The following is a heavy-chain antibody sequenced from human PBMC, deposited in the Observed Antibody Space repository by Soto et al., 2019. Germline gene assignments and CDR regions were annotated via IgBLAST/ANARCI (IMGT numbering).Heavy chain of an antibody. CDR2: IYHSGST. Sequence: QVQPQESGPGLVKPSQTLSLTCTVSGDSISRGGYYWNWIRQHPRKGLEWIGYIYHSGSTNYNPSLKSRVTISVDTSKNQLSLELSNVTAADTAVYYCARDGAGAYGLGWFDPWGQGILVTVSS. D-gene: IGHD2-21*01. CDR1: GDSISRGGYY. CDR3: ARDGAGAYGLGWFDP. J-gene: IGHJ5*02. V-gene: IGHV4-31*03.